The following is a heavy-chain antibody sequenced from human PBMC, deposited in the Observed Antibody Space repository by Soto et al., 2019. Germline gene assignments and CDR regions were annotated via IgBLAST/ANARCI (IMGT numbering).Heavy chain of an antibody. CDR3: ATGYNADIAAAVNYFDY. J-gene: IGHJ4*02. CDR2: FDPEDGET. D-gene: IGHD6-13*01. CDR1: GYTLTELS. Sequence: GASVKVSCKVSGYTLTELSMHWVRQAPGKGLEWMGGFDPEDGETIYAQKFQGRVTMTEDTSTDTAYMELSSLRSEDTAVYYCATGYNADIAAAVNYFDYWGQGTLVTVSS. V-gene: IGHV1-24*01.